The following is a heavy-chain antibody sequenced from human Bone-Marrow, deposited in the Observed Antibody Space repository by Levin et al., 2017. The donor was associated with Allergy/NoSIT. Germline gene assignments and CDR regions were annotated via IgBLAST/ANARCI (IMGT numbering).Heavy chain of an antibody. D-gene: IGHD3-3*01. CDR2: FDPEDDKT. CDR3: VALGIDYDFWSASVTKVNPYGMDV. Sequence: GESLKISCKVSGYSLSELSIHWVRQAAGKGLEWMGGFDPEDDKTIYAQKFQGRVTMTEDTSTQTAYMELSSLRSEDTAVYYCVALGIDYDFWSASVTKVNPYGMDVWGQGTTVSVSS. J-gene: IGHJ6*02. CDR1: GYSLSELS. V-gene: IGHV1-24*01.